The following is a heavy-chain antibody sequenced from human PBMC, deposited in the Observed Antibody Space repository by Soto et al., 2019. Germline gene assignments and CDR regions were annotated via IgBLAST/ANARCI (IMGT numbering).Heavy chain of an antibody. CDR1: GGSFSGYS. CDR3: ARGLLWFGEFPLRFDP. CDR2: TIQSGST. V-gene: IGHV4-34*01. Sequence: SETLSLTCAVYGGSFSGYSWNWVRQPPGERLEWIGETIQSGSTNYNPSLKSRVTISVDTSKNQFSLKLSSVTAADTAVYYCARGLLWFGEFPLRFDPWGQGTLVTVS. J-gene: IGHJ5*02. D-gene: IGHD3-10*01.